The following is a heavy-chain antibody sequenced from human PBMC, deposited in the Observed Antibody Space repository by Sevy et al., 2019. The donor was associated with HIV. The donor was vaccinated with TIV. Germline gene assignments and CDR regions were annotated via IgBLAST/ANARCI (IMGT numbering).Heavy chain of an antibody. Sequence: GGSLRLSCAASEFTFSSYWMTWVRQGPGKGLEWVANINQDGSEENYADSVKGRFTIFRDNAKKSLFLQMNSLRAEDTAVYDCARTGSYADTYFYYYAMDVWGRGTTVTVSS. V-gene: IGHV3-7*01. CDR1: EFTFSSYW. D-gene: IGHD3-16*01. CDR3: ARTGSYADTYFYYYAMDV. J-gene: IGHJ6*02. CDR2: INQDGSEE.